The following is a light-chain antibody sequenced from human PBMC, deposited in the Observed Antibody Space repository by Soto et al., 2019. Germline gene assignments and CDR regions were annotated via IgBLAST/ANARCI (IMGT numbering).Light chain of an antibody. CDR2: DVT. CDR1: SSDVAAHNF. J-gene: IGLJ2*01. CDR3: SSYTTSNTVV. V-gene: IGLV2-14*03. Sequence: QSALTQPASVSESPGQSITISCTGSSSDVAAHNFVSWYQHHPDKAPKLIIYDVTNRPSGVSNRFSGSKSGTTASLTISGLQAEDEAHYYCSSYTTSNTVVFGGGTKLTVL.